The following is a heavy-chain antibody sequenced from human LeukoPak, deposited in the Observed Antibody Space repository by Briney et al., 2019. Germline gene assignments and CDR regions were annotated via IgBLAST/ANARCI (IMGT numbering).Heavy chain of an antibody. CDR3: ARGFGAHDYDIDY. Sequence: ASLKVSCKASGYTFTSYDINWVRQATGQGLEWMGWVNPNSGNTGYAQKFQGRVTMTRDTSIGTAYMELSSLRPEDTAIYYCARGFGAHDYDIDYWGQGTLVTVSS. CDR2: VNPNSGNT. CDR1: GYTFTSYD. J-gene: IGHJ4*02. D-gene: IGHD4-17*01. V-gene: IGHV1-8*01.